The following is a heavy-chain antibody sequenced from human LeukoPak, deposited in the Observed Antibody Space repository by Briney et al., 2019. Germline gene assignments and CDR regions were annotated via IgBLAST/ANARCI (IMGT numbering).Heavy chain of an antibody. D-gene: IGHD5-18*01. CDR2: IYSGGNT. Sequence: GGSLRLSCAASGFSVSNNFMSWVRQAPGKGLEGVSVIYSGGNTYYADSVKGRFTISRGKSKNTLYLQMNSLRAEDTAVYYCASTGGYSYGYGRFDYWGQGTLVTVSS. CDR3: ASTGGYSYGYGRFDY. V-gene: IGHV3-53*01. CDR1: GFSVSNNF. J-gene: IGHJ4*02.